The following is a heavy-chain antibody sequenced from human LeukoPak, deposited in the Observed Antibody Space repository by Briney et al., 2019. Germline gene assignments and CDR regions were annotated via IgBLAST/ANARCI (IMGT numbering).Heavy chain of an antibody. J-gene: IGHJ4*02. V-gene: IGHV3-48*01. D-gene: IGHD1-14*01. CDR1: GFTFSSYS. Sequence: GGSLRLPCAASGFTFSSYSMNWVRQAPGKGLEWVSYISSRSTTMYYADSVKGRFTISRDNAKNSLYLQMNSQRAEDTAIYYCASVHTNLGYWGQGTLVTVSS. CDR2: ISSRSTTM. CDR3: ASVHTNLGY.